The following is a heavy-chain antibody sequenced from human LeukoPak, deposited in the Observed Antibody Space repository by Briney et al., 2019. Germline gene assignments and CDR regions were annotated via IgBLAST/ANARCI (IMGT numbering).Heavy chain of an antibody. CDR1: GFTFSSYS. D-gene: IGHD3-16*02. Sequence: PGGSLRLSCAASGFTFSSYSMNWVRQAPGKGLEWVSSISSSSSYIYYADSVKGRFTISRDNAKNSLYLQMNSLRAEDTAVYYCARWPTFGGVIEKYYFDYWGQGTLVTVSS. V-gene: IGHV3-21*01. J-gene: IGHJ4*02. CDR3: ARWPTFGGVIEKYYFDY. CDR2: ISSSSSYI.